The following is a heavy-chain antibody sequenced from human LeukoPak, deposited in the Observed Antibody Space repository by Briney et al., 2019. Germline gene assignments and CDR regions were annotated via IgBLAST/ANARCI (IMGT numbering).Heavy chain of an antibody. V-gene: IGHV3-23*01. CDR1: GFTFSSYA. CDR3: AKRDDYIWGSYRYTEGFYFDY. Sequence: GGSLRLSCAASGFTFSSYAVSWVRQAPGKGLEWVSDISGSGCSTYYADSVKGRFTSSRDNSKNTLYLQMNSLRAEDTAVYYCAKRDDYIWGSYRYTEGFYFDYWGQGTLVTVSS. J-gene: IGHJ4*02. D-gene: IGHD3-16*02. CDR2: ISGSGCST.